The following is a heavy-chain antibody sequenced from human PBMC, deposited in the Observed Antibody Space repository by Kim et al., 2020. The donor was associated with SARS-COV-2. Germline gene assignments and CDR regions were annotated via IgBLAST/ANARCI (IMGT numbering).Heavy chain of an antibody. D-gene: IGHD3-10*01. CDR1: GGSISSYY. V-gene: IGHV4-59*13. J-gene: IGHJ3*02. CDR2: IYYSGST. CDR3: ARRIPDGRSLWFGELSTLGAVDI. Sequence: SETLSLTCTVSGGSISSYYWSWIRQPPGKGLEWIGYIYYSGSTNYNPSLKSRVTISVDTSKNQFSLKLSSVTAADTAVYYCARRIPDGRSLWFGELSTLGAVDIWGQGTMVTVSS.